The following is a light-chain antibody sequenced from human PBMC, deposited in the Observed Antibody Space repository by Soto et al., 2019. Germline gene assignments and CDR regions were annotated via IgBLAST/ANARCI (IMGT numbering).Light chain of an antibody. CDR1: QGISSW. J-gene: IGKJ5*01. Sequence: DIQMTQSPSSVSASVGDRVTISCRASQGISSWLAWYQQKPGKAPKLLIYAASTLQSGVPSRFSGSGSGTDFTLTISSLQPEDFATYYCLHHHNFPITFGQGTRLEAK. V-gene: IGKV1-12*01. CDR3: LHHHNFPIT. CDR2: AAS.